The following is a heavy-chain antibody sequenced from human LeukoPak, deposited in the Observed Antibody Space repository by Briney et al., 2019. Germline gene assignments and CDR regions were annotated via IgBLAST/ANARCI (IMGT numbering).Heavy chain of an antibody. CDR2: INQDGSEK. V-gene: IGHV3-7*01. Sequence: GGSLRLSCAASGFTFNNYWMSWVRQAPGKGLEWVANINQDGSEKYYVDSVKGRFTISRDNAKNSLYLQMNSLRAEDTAVYYCARHWDYGGNELDYWGQGTLVTVSS. CDR3: ARHWDYGGNELDY. J-gene: IGHJ4*02. D-gene: IGHD4-23*01. CDR1: GFTFNNYW.